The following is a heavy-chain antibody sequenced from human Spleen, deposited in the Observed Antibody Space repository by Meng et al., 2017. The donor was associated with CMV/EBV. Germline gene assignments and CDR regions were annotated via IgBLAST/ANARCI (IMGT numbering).Heavy chain of an antibody. D-gene: IGHD2-2*01. CDR1: GFTFSNAW. V-gene: IGHV3-15*01. CDR3: TKIADYQVPSDC. CDR2: IKANVDGGTT. Sequence: GGSLRLSCTASGFTFSNAWMSWVRQAPGKGLEWVGRIKANVDGGTTDYAAPVKGRFTISRDDSKNTLHLHLNSLKTEDTAVYYCTKIADYQVPSDCWGQGTLVTVSS. J-gene: IGHJ4*02.